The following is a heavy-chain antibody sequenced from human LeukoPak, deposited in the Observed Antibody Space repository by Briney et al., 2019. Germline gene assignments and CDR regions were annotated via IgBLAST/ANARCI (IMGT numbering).Heavy chain of an antibody. CDR3: AKDRGIEWELTHPPWFDP. J-gene: IGHJ5*02. V-gene: IGHV3-7*01. D-gene: IGHD1-26*01. CDR1: GFTFSNYW. Sequence: PGGSLRLSCEGSGFTFSNYWMGWVRQAPGKGLQWVANIKTDGSEKYYVDSVKGRFTISRDNAKNSLYLQMNSLRAEDTAVYYCAKDRGIEWELTHPPWFDPWGQGTLVTVSS. CDR2: IKTDGSEK.